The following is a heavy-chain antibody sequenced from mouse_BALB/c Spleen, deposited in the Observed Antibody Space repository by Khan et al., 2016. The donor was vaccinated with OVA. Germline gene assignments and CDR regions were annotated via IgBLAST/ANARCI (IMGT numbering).Heavy chain of an antibody. CDR1: GDSITTGY. J-gene: IGHJ3*01. CDR3: ARSTYRYAFVY. V-gene: IGHV3-8*02. Sequence: EVQLLESGPSLVKPSQTLSLTCSVTGDSITTGYWNWIRKFPGNKLEYMGYIIYTGYTYYNPSLKSRISITRHTSNNQYYLQLNSVTDEDTATYDCARSTYRYAFVYWGQGTLVTVSA. D-gene: IGHD2-12*01. CDR2: IIYTGYT.